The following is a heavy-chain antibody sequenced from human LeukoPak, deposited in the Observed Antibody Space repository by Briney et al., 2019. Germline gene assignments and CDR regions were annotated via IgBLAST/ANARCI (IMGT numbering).Heavy chain of an antibody. CDR1: GFSVSSNY. Sequence: GGSLRLSCAASGFSVSSNYMTWVRQAPGKGLEWVSSIYSDGSTFYADSVKGRFTISRHNSKNTLYLQMNSLRAEDTAVYYCARERYGSSGSLDAFDIWGQGTMVTVSS. CDR2: IYSDGST. CDR3: ARERYGSSGSLDAFDI. V-gene: IGHV3-53*04. J-gene: IGHJ3*02. D-gene: IGHD3-22*01.